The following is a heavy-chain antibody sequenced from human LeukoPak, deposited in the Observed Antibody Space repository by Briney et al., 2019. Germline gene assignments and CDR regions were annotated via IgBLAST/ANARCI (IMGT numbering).Heavy chain of an antibody. CDR3: AGAYGDRIYYYYYYMDV. CDR1: GGPMSTYY. Sequence: SETLSLTCTVSGGPMSTYYWSWIRQPPGKGLEWIGYIYYSGSTNYNPSLKSRVTISIDTSKNQFSLNLSSVTAADTAVYYCAGAYGDRIYYYYYYMDVWGKGTTVTVSS. CDR2: IYYSGST. V-gene: IGHV4-59*01. J-gene: IGHJ6*03. D-gene: IGHD4-17*01.